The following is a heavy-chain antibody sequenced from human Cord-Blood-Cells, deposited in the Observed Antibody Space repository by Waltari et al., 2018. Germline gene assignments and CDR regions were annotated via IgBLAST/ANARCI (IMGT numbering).Heavy chain of an antibody. CDR3: ARIAADWYFGL. V-gene: IGHV2-26*01. CDR2: IFSNDEK. J-gene: IGHJ2*01. Sequence: QVTLKESGPVLVKPTETLTLTCTVSGFSLSNARMGVSWIRQPPGKALEWLAHIFSNDEKSSSTTRKSRLHLPKDTSKSPVVLTLTNMDPVDTATYYCARIAADWYFGLWGRGTLVTVSS. CDR1: GFSLSNARMG. D-gene: IGHD6-25*01.